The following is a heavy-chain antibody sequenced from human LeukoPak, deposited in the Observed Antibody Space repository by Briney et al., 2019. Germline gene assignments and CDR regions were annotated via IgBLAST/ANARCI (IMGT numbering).Heavy chain of an antibody. CDR1: GGTFSSYA. Sequence: SVKVSCKASGGTFSSYAISWVRQAPGQGLEWMGGIIPIFGTANYAQKFQGRVTITADESTSTAYMELSSLRSEDTAVYYCARATGTIFGVKSAPHYYYYYGMDVWGQGTTVTVSS. CDR2: IIPIFGTA. CDR3: ARATGTIFGVKSAPHYYYYYGMDV. V-gene: IGHV1-69*13. D-gene: IGHD3-3*01. J-gene: IGHJ6*02.